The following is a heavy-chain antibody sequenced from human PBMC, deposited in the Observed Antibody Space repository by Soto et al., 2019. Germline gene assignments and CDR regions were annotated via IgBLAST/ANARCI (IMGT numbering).Heavy chain of an antibody. CDR3: ARDQGGTTLYYHGMDV. Sequence: QVQLVESGGGVVQPGRSLRLSCAASGFTFSSYAMHWVRQAPGQGLEWVAIISYDGSNKYYAESVKGRFTISRDNSKNPLYLQMNRLRPEDTAVYHCARDQGGTTLYYHGMDVWGQGTTVTVSS. V-gene: IGHV3-30-3*01. CDR1: GFTFSSYA. CDR2: ISYDGSNK. J-gene: IGHJ6*02. D-gene: IGHD1-7*01.